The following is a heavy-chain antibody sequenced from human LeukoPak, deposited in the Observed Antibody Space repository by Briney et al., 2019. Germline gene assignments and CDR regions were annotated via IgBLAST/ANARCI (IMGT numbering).Heavy chain of an antibody. D-gene: IGHD6-13*01. Sequence: GESLKISCKGSGYRFTSNWIGWVRQMPGKALEWMGIIYPGDSHTRYSPSFQGQVSISADKSISTAYLQWSSLKASDTAMYYCARLGIGSWAQHSFDYWGQGTLVTVSS. CDR2: IYPGDSHT. J-gene: IGHJ4*02. CDR3: ARLGIGSWAQHSFDY. V-gene: IGHV5-51*01. CDR1: GYRFTSNW.